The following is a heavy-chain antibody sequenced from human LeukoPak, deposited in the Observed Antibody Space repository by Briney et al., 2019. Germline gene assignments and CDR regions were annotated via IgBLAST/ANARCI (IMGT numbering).Heavy chain of an antibody. CDR3: ARYGGYDYDFWSGYLDY. CDR2: INPNSGGT. J-gene: IGHJ4*02. Sequence: GASVKVSCKASGYTFTGYYMHWVRQAPGQGLEWMGWINPNSGGTNYAQKFQGRVTMTRDTPISTAYMELSRLRSDDTAVYYCARYGGYDYDFWSGYLDYWGQGTLVTVSS. CDR1: GYTFTGYY. D-gene: IGHD3-3*01. V-gene: IGHV1-2*02.